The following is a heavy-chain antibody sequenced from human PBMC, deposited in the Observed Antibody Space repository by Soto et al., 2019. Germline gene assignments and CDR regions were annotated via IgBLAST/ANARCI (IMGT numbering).Heavy chain of an antibody. V-gene: IGHV5-51*01. J-gene: IGHJ4*02. Sequence: VHLVQSGAQVKEPGESLKISCEGSGYIFPHYWIGWVRQMPGRGLEWMGVVYPYDSDTRYSPSFQGQVTISADRSTNTAYLQWSSLKPSDTAIYFCARQRDGGLASNPSYFDSWGQGTQVAVSS. CDR1: GYIFPHYW. CDR3: ARQRDGGLASNPSYFDS. D-gene: IGHD3-3*01. CDR2: VYPYDSDT.